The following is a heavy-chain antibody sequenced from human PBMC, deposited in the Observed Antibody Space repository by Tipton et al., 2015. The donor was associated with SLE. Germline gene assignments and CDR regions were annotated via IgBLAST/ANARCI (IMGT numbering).Heavy chain of an antibody. Sequence: SLRLSCAASGFTFSDFWMSWVRPAPGKGLEWVANIKQDGSKKYFVDSVKGRFTISRDNAKRSLYLQMNSLRAEDTAVYYCARDLSTTAFEGSYFDNWGQGTLVTVSS. J-gene: IGHJ4*02. CDR1: GFTFSDFW. CDR2: IKQDGSKK. D-gene: IGHD3-16*02. CDR3: ARDLSTTAFEGSYFDN. V-gene: IGHV3-7*01.